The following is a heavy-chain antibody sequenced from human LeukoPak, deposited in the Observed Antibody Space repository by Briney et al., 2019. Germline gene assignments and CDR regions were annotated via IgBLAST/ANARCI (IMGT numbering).Heavy chain of an antibody. J-gene: IGHJ6*02. Sequence: GGSLRLSCAASGFTFSYYGMHWVRQAPGKGLEWVAVISSDGSNKYSADSVKGRFTISRDNSKNTLYLQINSLRAEDTAVYYCAKVDAGLNRGSTSSTNLYYYYYGIDVWGQGTTVTVSS. V-gene: IGHV3-30*18. CDR1: GFTFSYYG. D-gene: IGHD2-2*01. CDR3: AKVDAGLNRGSTSSTNLYYYYYGIDV. CDR2: ISSDGSNK.